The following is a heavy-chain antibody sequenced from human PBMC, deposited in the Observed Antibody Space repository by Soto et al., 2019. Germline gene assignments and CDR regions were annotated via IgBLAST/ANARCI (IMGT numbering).Heavy chain of an antibody. CDR2: IWYDGSNK. Sequence: QVQLVESGGGVVQPGRSLRLSCAASGFTFSSYGMHWVRQAPGKGLEWVAVIWYDGSNKYYADSVKGRFTISRDNSKHTLYLRMNGLRAEDTAVYYRARGNRYDFWRGYQSDFDYWGQGTLVTVSS. D-gene: IGHD3-3*01. CDR3: ARGNRYDFWRGYQSDFDY. V-gene: IGHV3-33*01. CDR1: GFTFSSYG. J-gene: IGHJ4*02.